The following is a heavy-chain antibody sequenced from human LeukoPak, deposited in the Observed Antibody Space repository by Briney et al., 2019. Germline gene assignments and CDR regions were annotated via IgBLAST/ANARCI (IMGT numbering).Heavy chain of an antibody. Sequence: GGSLRLSCAASGFTFSDYYMSWIRQAPGKGLEWVSYISSSGSTIYYADSVKGRFTISRDNAKNSLYLQMNSLRAEDTAVYYCARDQGGHDYYYYYMDVWGKGTTVTVSS. V-gene: IGHV3-11*04. J-gene: IGHJ6*03. CDR2: ISSSGSTI. CDR3: ARDQGGHDYYYYYMDV. D-gene: IGHD3-16*01. CDR1: GFTFSDYY.